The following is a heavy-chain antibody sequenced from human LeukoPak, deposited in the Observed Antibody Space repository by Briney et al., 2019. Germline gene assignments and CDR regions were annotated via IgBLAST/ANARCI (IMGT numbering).Heavy chain of an antibody. V-gene: IGHV3-48*01. CDR1: GFTFSSYS. CDR2: ISSSSTTI. J-gene: IGHJ4*02. D-gene: IGHD1-14*01. Sequence: PGGSLRLSCAASGFTFSSYSMNWVRQAPGKGLEWVSYISSSSTTIYYADSVKGRFTISRDNAKNSLYLQMNSLRAEDTAVYYCARELQAGSGRPLDYWGQGTLVTVSS. CDR3: ARELQAGSGRPLDY.